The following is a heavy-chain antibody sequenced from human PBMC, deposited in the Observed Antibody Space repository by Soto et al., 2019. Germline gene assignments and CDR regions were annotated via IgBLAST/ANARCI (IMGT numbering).Heavy chain of an antibody. CDR2: LSSSGGRT. J-gene: IGHJ4*02. Sequence: EVQLLESGGGLVQPGGSLRLSCGTSGFTFGNYGMGWVRQAPGKGLEWVSGLSSSGGRTYYADSVKGRFTISRDNSKNTLFLQMNSLRAEDTAVYYCAKVANSGVVIEDFDYWGQGSLVTVSS. CDR3: AKVANSGVVIEDFDY. CDR1: GFTFGNYG. D-gene: IGHD3-3*01. V-gene: IGHV3-23*01.